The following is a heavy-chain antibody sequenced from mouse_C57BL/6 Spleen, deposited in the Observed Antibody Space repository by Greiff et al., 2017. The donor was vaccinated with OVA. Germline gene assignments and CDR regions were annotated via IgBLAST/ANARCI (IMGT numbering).Heavy chain of an antibody. D-gene: IGHD2-4*01. J-gene: IGHJ3*01. Sequence: EVKLQESGPELVKPGASVKISCKASGYSFTGYYMNWVKQSPEKSLEWIGEINPSTGGTTYNQKFKAKATLTVDKSSSTAYMQLKSLTSEDSAVYYCARRSYDYDVAYWGQGTLVTVSA. V-gene: IGHV1-42*01. CDR2: INPSTGGT. CDR1: GYSFTGYY. CDR3: ARRSYDYDVAY.